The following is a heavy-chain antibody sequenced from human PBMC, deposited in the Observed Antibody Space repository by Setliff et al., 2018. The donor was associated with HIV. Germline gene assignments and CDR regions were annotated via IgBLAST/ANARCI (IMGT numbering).Heavy chain of an antibody. Sequence: SGPTLVNPTQTLTLTCTFSGFSLSASGMCVSWIRQPPGKALEWLARIDWDDDKFYTTSLRTRLAISKDTSKNQVVLKMTNMDPVDTATYYCARMISYSPYFDYWGQGTPVTVSS. D-gene: IGHD1-26*01. CDR3: ARMISYSPYFDY. CDR1: GFSLSASGMC. J-gene: IGHJ4*02. CDR2: IDWDDDK. V-gene: IGHV2-70*17.